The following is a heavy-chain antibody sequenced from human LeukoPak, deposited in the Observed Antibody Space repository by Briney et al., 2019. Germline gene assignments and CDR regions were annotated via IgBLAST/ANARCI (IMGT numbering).Heavy chain of an antibody. Sequence: SETLSLTCTVSGGSISSYYGSWIRQPPGKGLEWIGYIYYSGSTNYNPSLKSRDTISVDTSKNQFSLKLSSVTAADTAVYYCARHSGLRDYRLNYWGQGTLVTVSS. CDR2: IYYSGST. CDR1: GGSISSYY. V-gene: IGHV4-59*08. CDR3: ARHSGLRDYRLNY. J-gene: IGHJ4*02. D-gene: IGHD4-17*01.